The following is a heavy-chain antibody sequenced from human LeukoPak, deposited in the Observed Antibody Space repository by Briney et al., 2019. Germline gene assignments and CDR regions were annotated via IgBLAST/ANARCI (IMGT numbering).Heavy chain of an antibody. J-gene: IGHJ4*02. CDR1: GFTVSSNY. CDR3: AREAPGGMATIL. V-gene: IGHV3-66*02. CDR2: IYAGGST. Sequence: GGSLRLSCAASGFTVSSNYMSWVRQAPGKGLEWVSVIYAGGSTYYADSVKGRFTISRDNSKNTLYLQMNSLRAEDTAVHYCAREAPGGMATILWGQGTLVTVSS. D-gene: IGHD5-24*01.